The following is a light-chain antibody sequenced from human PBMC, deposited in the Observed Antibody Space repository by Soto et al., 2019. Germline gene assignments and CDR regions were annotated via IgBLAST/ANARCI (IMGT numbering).Light chain of an antibody. J-gene: IGKJ5*01. CDR2: RTS. CDR1: QSISSN. V-gene: IGKV3-15*01. Sequence: EIVMTQSPATLSVSPGERATLSCRASQSISSNLAWYQQKPGQAPRLLMFRTSSRATGFPARFSGSGSGTEFNLTISSLQSEDFGVYYCQQYNNWPPRSTFGQGTRLEI. CDR3: QQYNNWPPRST.